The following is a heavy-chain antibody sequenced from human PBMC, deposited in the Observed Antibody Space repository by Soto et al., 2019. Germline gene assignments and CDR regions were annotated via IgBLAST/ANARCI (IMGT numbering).Heavy chain of an antibody. CDR1: GFTFSYYS. D-gene: IGHD3-16*01. V-gene: IGHV3-48*02. J-gene: IGHJ3*02. CDR3: ARVEGGFDI. CDR2: ISTSGSTK. Sequence: EVQLVESGGGLVQPGGSLRLSCAASGFTFSYYSMNWVRQAPGKGLEWLSYISTSGSTKYYADSVKGRFTISRDNANNSLHRQMSSLRDEDTAVYYCARVEGGFDIWGQGTMVTVSS.